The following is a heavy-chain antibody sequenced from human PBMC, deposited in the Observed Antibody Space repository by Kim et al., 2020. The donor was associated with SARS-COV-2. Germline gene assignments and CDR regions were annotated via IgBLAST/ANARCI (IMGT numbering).Heavy chain of an antibody. V-gene: IGHV4-59*01. Sequence: SETLSLTCTVSGGSISSYYWSWIRQPPGKGLEWIGYIYYSGSTNYNPSLKSRVTISVDTSKNQFSLKLSSVTAADTAVYYCARVISVGGMDVWGQGTTVT. J-gene: IGHJ6*02. CDR2: IYYSGST. D-gene: IGHD3-16*01. CDR1: GGSISSYY. CDR3: ARVISVGGMDV.